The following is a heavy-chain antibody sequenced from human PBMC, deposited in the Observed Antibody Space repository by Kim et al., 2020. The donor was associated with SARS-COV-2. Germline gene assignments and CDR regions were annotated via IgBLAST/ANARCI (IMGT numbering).Heavy chain of an antibody. CDR1: GFTFSSYA. CDR2: ISCDGSNK. J-gene: IGHJ4*02. D-gene: IGHD3-9*01. Sequence: GGSLRLSCAASGFTFSSYAMHWVRQAPGKGLEWVSVISCDGSNKYYADSVKGRFTISRDNSKNTLYLQMNSLRAEDTAVYYCARVPFDRAYYFDYWGQGTLVTLS. CDR3: ARVPFDRAYYFDY. V-gene: IGHV3-30*04.